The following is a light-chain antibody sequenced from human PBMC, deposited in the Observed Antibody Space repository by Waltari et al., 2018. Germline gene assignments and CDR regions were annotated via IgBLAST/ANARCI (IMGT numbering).Light chain of an antibody. CDR3: QQYNSYSLLS. CDR2: KAS. CDR1: QSISKW. Sequence: FQMTQSPSTLSASVGDRVIFSCRASQSISKWLAWYQQKPGKAPKLLIYKASTLESGVPSRFSDSVSGTEFTLTISSLQPEDFATYYCQQYNSYSLLSFGGGTKVEIK. J-gene: IGKJ4*01. V-gene: IGKV1-5*03.